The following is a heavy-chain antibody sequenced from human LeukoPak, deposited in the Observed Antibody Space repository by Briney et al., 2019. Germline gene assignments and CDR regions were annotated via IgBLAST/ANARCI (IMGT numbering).Heavy chain of an antibody. CDR3: ARSYSGFGYALHDY. D-gene: IGHD1-26*01. J-gene: IGHJ4*02. V-gene: IGHV1-2*02. Sequence: GASVKVSCKASGYTFTDYYMHWVRQAPGQGLEWMGWINANSGGTNYAQKFQGRVTMTRDTSISTAYMELSSLRSDDTAMYYCARSYSGFGYALHDYWGQGTLVTVSS. CDR1: GYTFTDYY. CDR2: INANSGGT.